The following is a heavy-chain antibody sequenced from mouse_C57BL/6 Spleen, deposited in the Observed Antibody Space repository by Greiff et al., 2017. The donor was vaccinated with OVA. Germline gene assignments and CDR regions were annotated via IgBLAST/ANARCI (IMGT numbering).Heavy chain of an antibody. V-gene: IGHV1-15*01. D-gene: IGHD2-5*01. J-gene: IGHJ3*01. CDR2: IDPETGGT. Sequence: VQLQQSVAELVRPGASVTLSCKASGYTFTDYEMHWVKQTPVHGLEWIGAIDPETGGTAYNQKFKGKAILTADKSSSTAYMELRSLTSEDSAVYYCTYYSIFAYWGQGTLVTVSA. CDR1: GYTFTDYE. CDR3: TYYSIFAY.